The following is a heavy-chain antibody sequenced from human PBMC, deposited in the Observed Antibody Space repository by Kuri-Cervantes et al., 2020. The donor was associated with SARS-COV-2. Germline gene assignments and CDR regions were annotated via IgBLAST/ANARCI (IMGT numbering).Heavy chain of an antibody. CDR1: GYSFTRQW. J-gene: IGHJ5*02. D-gene: IGHD4-17*01. CDR3: ATGGDFGDYRWFDP. Sequence: RGCLRLSCNGSGYSFTRQWIGWVRQRPGKGLEWMGIIYPGDADTRYSTSFQGQVTTSADKSISTAYLQWSSLKASDTAMYYCATGGDFGDYRWFDPWGQGTLVTVSS. V-gene: IGHV5-51*01. CDR2: IYPGDADT.